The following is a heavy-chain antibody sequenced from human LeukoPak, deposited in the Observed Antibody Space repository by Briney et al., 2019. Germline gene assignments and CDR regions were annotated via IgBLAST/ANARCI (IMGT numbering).Heavy chain of an antibody. V-gene: IGHV4-34*01. Sequence: PSETLSLTCAVYGGSFSSYYWSWIRQPPGKGLEWIGEINHSGSTNYNASLKSRVTISVDTSKNQFLLKLSSVTAADTAVYYCAGGSSAKPPDFDYWGQGTLVTVSS. CDR1: GGSFSSYY. D-gene: IGHD1-14*01. CDR2: INHSGST. J-gene: IGHJ4*02. CDR3: AGGSSAKPPDFDY.